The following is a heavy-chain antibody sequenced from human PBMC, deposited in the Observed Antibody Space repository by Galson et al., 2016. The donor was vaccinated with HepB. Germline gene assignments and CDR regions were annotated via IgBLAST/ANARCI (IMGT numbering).Heavy chain of an antibody. CDR3: ARGWGSGLFFDS. CDR2: IYHTGTT. J-gene: IGHJ4*02. Sequence: ETLSLTCNVSGDSISAFYWTWLRQSPGKSLQWLGYIYHTGTTVYNPSLNSRVTISLGPSENQFSLSLLSVTAADTAVYFCARGWGSGLFFDSWGQGALVTVSS. V-gene: IGHV4-59*01. CDR1: GDSISAFY. D-gene: IGHD2-15*01.